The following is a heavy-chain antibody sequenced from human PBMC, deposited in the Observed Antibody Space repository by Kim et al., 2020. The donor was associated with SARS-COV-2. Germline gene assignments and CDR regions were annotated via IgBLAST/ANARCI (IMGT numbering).Heavy chain of an antibody. J-gene: IGHJ4*02. V-gene: IGHV1-46*01. CDR1: GYTFTSYY. CDR3: ARAVYYYGSGSYYNGPLDY. Sequence: ASVKVSCKASGYTFTSYYMHWVRQAPGQGLEWMGLINPSGGSTSYAQKFQGRVTMTRDTSTSTVYMELSSLRSEDTAVYYCARAVYYYGSGSYYNGPLDYWGQGTLVTVSS. D-gene: IGHD3-10*01. CDR2: INPSGGST.